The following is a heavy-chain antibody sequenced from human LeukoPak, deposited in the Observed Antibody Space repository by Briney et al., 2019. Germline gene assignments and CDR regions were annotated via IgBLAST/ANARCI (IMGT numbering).Heavy chain of an antibody. Sequence: AGGSLRLSCAASGFTFSSYGMHWVRQAPGKGLEWVAFIRYDGSNKYYADSVKGRFTISRDNSKNTLYVQINSLRVEDTAVYYCAKDYDTTVATLRVYYVPDYWGQGTLVTVSS. CDR1: GFTFSSYG. CDR3: AKDYDTTVATLRVYYVPDY. J-gene: IGHJ4*02. V-gene: IGHV3-30*02. D-gene: IGHD4-17*01. CDR2: IRYDGSNK.